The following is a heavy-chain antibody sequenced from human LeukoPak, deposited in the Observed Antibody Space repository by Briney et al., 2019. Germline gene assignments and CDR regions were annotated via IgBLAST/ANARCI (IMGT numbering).Heavy chain of an antibody. D-gene: IGHD2-15*01. CDR2: INWNGGFT. CDR3: ARGAPYCSGGSCMYYFDY. Sequence: GGSLRLSCAASGFTFDDYGMSWVRQAPGKGLEWVSGINWNGGFTSYADSMKGRFTISRDNAKNSLYLQMNSLRAEDTAVYYCARGAPYCSGGSCMYYFDYWGQGTLVTVSS. J-gene: IGHJ4*02. V-gene: IGHV3-20*04. CDR1: GFTFDDYG.